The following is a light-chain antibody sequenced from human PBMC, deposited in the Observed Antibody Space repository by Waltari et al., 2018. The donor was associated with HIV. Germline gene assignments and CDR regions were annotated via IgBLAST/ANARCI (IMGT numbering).Light chain of an antibody. CDR2: EDT. Sequence: FMLTQPHSMSASPATPVTISCTRSSGTISSNSVQWYQQRPGGAPTTVVFEDTQRPSGVPERFSGSIDSSSNSASLTISGLKTEDEADYYCQSYDTTNHLIFGGGTKVTVL. J-gene: IGLJ2*01. CDR1: SGTISSNS. V-gene: IGLV6-57*04. CDR3: QSYDTTNHLI.